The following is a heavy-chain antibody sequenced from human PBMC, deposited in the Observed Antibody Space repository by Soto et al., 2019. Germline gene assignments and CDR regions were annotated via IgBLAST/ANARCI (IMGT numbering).Heavy chain of an antibody. J-gene: IGHJ4*02. V-gene: IGHV1-46*01. CDR3: ARDRQGTTTLSPWGSGDY. CDR1: GYTLTNNY. CDR2: INPSEGST. Sequence: QVQLVQSGAEVKRPGASVKVSCKASGYTLTNNYMHWVRQAPGQGLEWMGIINPSEGSTTYTHKFQGRLTLTRDTCTSTVYMELSSLRSDDTAVYFCARDRQGTTTLSPWGSGDYWGQGTLVTVAS. D-gene: IGHD1-26*01.